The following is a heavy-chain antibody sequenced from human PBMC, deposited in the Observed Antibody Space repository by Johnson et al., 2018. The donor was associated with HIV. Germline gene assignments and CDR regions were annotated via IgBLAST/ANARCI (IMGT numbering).Heavy chain of an antibody. Sequence: QMQLVESGGGVVRPGRSLRLSCAASGFTFDDYGMTWVRQPPGKGLEWVALISYDGSNTYYADSVRGRFTLSRDNSKKTLYMQMNSLRAEDTAVYYCASGRIRQAYSGNYDDAFDIWGQGTMVTVSS. CDR3: ASGRIRQAYSGNYDDAFDI. CDR1: GFTFDDYG. J-gene: IGHJ3*02. V-gene: IGHV3-30*03. CDR2: ISYDGSNT. D-gene: IGHD1-26*01.